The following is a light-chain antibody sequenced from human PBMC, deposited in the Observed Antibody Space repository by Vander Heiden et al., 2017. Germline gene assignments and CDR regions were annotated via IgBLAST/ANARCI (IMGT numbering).Light chain of an antibody. J-gene: IGLJ3*02. CDR3: QVWDTSRDQGV. CDR2: YDV. V-gene: IGLV3-21*04. Sequence: SSVLTQLPAVSVAPGETATLTCGGPNIGSKSVHWYQQKPGQAPVLVINYDVDRPSGIPERFSGSNSGNTATLTISRVEVGDEADYYCQVWDTSRDQGVFGGGTKLTVL. CDR1: NIGSKS.